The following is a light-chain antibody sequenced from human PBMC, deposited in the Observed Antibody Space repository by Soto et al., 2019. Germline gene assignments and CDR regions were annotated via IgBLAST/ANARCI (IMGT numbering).Light chain of an antibody. V-gene: IGLV2-8*01. Sequence: QSALTQPPSASGSPGQSVTISCTGTTSDIGRYNYVSWYQQHPGTAPKLIIYEVRKRPSGVPDRFSASKSANSASLTVSGLQPEDEADYYCAAWDDSLSGWVFGGGTKLTVL. CDR2: EVR. J-gene: IGLJ3*02. CDR3: AAWDDSLSGWV. CDR1: TSDIGRYNY.